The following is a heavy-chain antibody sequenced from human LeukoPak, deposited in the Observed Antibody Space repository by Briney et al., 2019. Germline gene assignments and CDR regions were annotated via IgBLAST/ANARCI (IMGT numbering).Heavy chain of an antibody. Sequence: GGSLRLSCAASGFTFSSYGMHWVRQAPGKGLEGVAVISYDGSNKYYADSVKGRFTISRDNSKNTLYLQMNSLRAEDTAVYYCAKDSGGSSPAFDYWGQGTLVTVSS. CDR1: GFTFSSYG. D-gene: IGHD6-19*01. CDR3: AKDSGGSSPAFDY. J-gene: IGHJ4*02. CDR2: ISYDGSNK. V-gene: IGHV3-30*18.